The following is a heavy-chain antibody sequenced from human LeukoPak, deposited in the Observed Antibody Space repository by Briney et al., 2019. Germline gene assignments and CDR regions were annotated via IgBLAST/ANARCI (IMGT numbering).Heavy chain of an antibody. CDR1: GVSISSDDYF. J-gene: IGHJ6*03. V-gene: IGHV4-39*07. D-gene: IGHD5-12*01. CDR3: AMGTITDYYYYMDV. CDR2: VSYSGST. Sequence: SETLSLTCTVSGVSISSDDYFWGWIRQSPGKGLEWIASVSYSGSTYYNPSLKSRVTISVDTSKNQFSLKLSSVTAADTAVYYCAMGTITDYYYYMDVWGKGTTVTVSS.